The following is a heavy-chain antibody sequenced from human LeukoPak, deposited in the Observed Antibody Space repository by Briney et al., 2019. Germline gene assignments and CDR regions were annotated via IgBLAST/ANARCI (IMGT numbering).Heavy chain of an antibody. CDR1: GGSISSYY. Sequence: SETLSLTCTVSGGSISSYYWSWIRQPPGKGLEWIGYIYYSGGTNYNPSLKSRVTISVDTSKNQFSLKLSSVTAADTAVYYCARGELDRIDYWGQGTLVTVSS. CDR3: ARGELDRIDY. D-gene: IGHD3-3*02. CDR2: IYYSGGT. J-gene: IGHJ4*02. V-gene: IGHV4-59*01.